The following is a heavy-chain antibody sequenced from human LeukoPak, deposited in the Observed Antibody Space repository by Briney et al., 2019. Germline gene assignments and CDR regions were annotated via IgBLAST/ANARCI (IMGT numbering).Heavy chain of an antibody. CDR2: INPNSGGT. CDR1: GYTFTGYY. Sequence: ASVKVSCKASGYTFTGYYMHWVRQAPGQGLEWMGWINPNSGGTNYAQKFQGRVTMTRDTSISTAYMELSRLRSDDTAVYYCERDFSIRESCSSTSCYSDWNYEGFFDYWGQGTLVTVSS. D-gene: IGHD2-2*01. CDR3: ERDFSIRESCSSTSCYSDWNYEGFFDY. V-gene: IGHV1-2*02. J-gene: IGHJ4*02.